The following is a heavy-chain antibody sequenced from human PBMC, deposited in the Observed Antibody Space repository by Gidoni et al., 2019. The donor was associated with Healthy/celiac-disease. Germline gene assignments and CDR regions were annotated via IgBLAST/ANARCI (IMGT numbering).Heavy chain of an antibody. J-gene: IGHJ5*02. Sequence: QLQLVQSGSELKKPGASVKLSCNASRYTFTSDAMNWVRQSHGQGLEWMGRINTNTGNPTYAQGLTGRFVFSLDTSVSTAYLQISSLKAEDTAVYYCARDQTLAGWLDPWGQGTLVTVSS. CDR2: INTNTGNP. CDR1: RYTFTSDA. V-gene: IGHV7-4-1*02. CDR3: ARDQTLAGWLDP. D-gene: IGHD3-10*01.